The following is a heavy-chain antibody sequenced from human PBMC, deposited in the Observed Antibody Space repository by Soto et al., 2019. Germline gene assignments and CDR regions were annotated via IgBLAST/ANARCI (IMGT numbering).Heavy chain of an antibody. CDR3: ARSSVSYSYYRMDV. Sequence: ASVKVSCKASGYTLTGYYMHWVRQAPGQGLEWMGCINPKNGDTYYAQKFQGRVTLTRDTSVSTAHMELSRLRSDDTAVYYCARSSVSYSYYRMDVWGQGTKVTVYS. D-gene: IGHD1-26*01. CDR2: INPKNGDT. J-gene: IGHJ6*02. CDR1: GYTLTGYY. V-gene: IGHV1-2*02.